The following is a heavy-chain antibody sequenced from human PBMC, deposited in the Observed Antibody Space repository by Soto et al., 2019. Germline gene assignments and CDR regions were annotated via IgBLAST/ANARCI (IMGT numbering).Heavy chain of an antibody. J-gene: IGHJ6*02. D-gene: IGHD1-1*01. CDR2: IKQDGSEK. V-gene: IGHV3-7*03. Sequence: SLRLSCAASGFTCSSYWMSWVRQAPGKGLEWVANIKQDGSEKYYVDSVKGRFTISRDNAKNSLYLQMNSLRAEDTAVYYCARTTFPPYYYGMDVWGQGTTVTVSS. CDR1: GFTCSSYW. CDR3: ARTTFPPYYYGMDV.